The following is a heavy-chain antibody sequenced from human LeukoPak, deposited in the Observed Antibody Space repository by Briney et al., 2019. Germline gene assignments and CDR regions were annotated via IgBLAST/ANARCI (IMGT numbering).Heavy chain of an antibody. D-gene: IGHD3-10*01. CDR2: ISWNSGSI. CDR3: AKDKGSGSYYKFPLDV. Sequence: GRSLRLSCAASGFTFDDYAMHWVRQAPAKGLEWVSGISWNSGSIGYADSVKGRFTISRDNAKNSLYLQMNSLRAEDTALYYCAKDKGSGSYYKFPLDVWGQGTTVTVSS. V-gene: IGHV3-9*01. CDR1: GFTFDDYA. J-gene: IGHJ6*02.